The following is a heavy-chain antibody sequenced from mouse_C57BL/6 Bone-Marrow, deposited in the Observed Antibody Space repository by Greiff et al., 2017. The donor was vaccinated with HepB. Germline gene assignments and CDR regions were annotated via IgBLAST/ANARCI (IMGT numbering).Heavy chain of an antibody. J-gene: IGHJ3*01. V-gene: IGHV5-6-4*01. CDR2: ISSGGSYT. CDR1: GFTFSSYT. CDR3: TRDLAPGGFAY. Sequence: EVKLVESGGGLVKPGGSLKLSCAASGFTFSSYTMSWVRQTPEKRLEWVATISSGGSYTYYPDSVKGRFTISRDNAKNTLYLQMSSLKSEDTAMYYCTRDLAPGGFAYWGQGTLVTVSA.